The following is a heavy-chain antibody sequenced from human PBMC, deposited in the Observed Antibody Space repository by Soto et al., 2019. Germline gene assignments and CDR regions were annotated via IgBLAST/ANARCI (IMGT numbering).Heavy chain of an antibody. CDR2: ISSRSNI. J-gene: IGHJ6*02. V-gene: IGHV3-21*01. D-gene: IGHD2-2*02. CDR3: AREYTAWPLAYGLDV. Sequence: GGSLRLSCVGSGFTFSNFSINWVRQAPGKGLEWVSSISSRSNIYYADSVKGRFTISRDNAKNSVSLQMNSLRAEDTAVYYCAREYTAWPLAYGLDVWGQGTTVTVSS. CDR1: GFTFSNFS.